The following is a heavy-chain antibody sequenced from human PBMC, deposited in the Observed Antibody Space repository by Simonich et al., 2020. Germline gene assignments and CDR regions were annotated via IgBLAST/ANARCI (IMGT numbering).Heavy chain of an antibody. J-gene: IGHJ2*01. CDR2: INPNSGGK. Sequence: QVQLVQSGAEVKKPGASVKVSCKASGYTFTGSYMHWVGQAPGQGLECMGGINPNSGGKNDAQKFQDRVTMTRDTSISTAYMELSRLRSDDTAVYYCARGGLGHWYFDLWGRGTLVTVSS. CDR1: GYTFTGSY. D-gene: IGHD6-25*01. V-gene: IGHV1-2*02. CDR3: ARGGLGHWYFDL.